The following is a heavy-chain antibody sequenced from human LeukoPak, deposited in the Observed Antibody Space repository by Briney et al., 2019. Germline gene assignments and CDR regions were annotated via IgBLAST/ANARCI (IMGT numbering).Heavy chain of an antibody. CDR3: ARALLVGATNDY. J-gene: IGHJ4*02. D-gene: IGHD1-26*01. Sequence: ASVKVSCKASGYTFIAYHMHWVRQAPGQGLEWMGRIHPSSGATNYAQRFQGRVTLTRDTSINTAYMELSRLTSDDTAVYYCARALLVGATNDYWGQGTLVTVSS. CDR1: GYTFIAYH. CDR2: IHPSSGAT. V-gene: IGHV1-2*06.